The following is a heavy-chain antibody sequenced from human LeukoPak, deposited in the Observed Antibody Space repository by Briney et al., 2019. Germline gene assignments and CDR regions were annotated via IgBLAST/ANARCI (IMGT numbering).Heavy chain of an antibody. CDR1: GFTFSNYA. CDR3: ARVGVVPAARVGAFDI. V-gene: IGHV4-59*08. D-gene: IGHD2-2*01. Sequence: PGGSLRLSCAASGFTFSNYAMNWIRQPPGKGLEWIGYIYYSGSTNYNPSLKSRVAISVDTSKNQFSLKLSSVTAADTAVYYCARVGVVPAARVGAFDIWGQGTMVTVSS. J-gene: IGHJ3*02. CDR2: IYYSGST.